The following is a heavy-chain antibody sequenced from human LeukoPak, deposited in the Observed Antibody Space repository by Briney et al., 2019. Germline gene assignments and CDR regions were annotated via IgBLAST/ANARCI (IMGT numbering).Heavy chain of an antibody. CDR3: ARVAERTWLPYDAAFDT. CDR1: GYSISGGYY. J-gene: IGHJ3*02. CDR2: IYHGGST. V-gene: IGHV4-38-2*02. D-gene: IGHD3-9*01. Sequence: PSQTLSLTCTVSGYSISGGYYWGWIRQPPGKGLEWIGTIYHGGSTYYNPSLESRVTISLDTSKNHFSLNLTSVTAADTAMYYCARVAERTWLPYDAAFDTWGLGTMVTVSS.